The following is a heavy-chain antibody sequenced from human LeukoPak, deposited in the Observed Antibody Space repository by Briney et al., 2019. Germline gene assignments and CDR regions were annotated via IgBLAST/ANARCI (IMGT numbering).Heavy chain of an antibody. CDR2: ISAYNGNT. V-gene: IGHV1-18*01. CDR1: GYTFTSYG. J-gene: IGHJ6*03. D-gene: IGHD6-13*01. CDR3: ARGDSSSWYPLNYYYYYYMDV. Sequence: ASVKVSCKASGYTFTSYGISWVRQAPGQGLEWMGWISAYNGNTNYAQKLQGRVTMTTDTSTSTAYMELRRLRSDDTAVYYCARGDSSSWYPLNYYYYYYMDVWGKGTTVTVSS.